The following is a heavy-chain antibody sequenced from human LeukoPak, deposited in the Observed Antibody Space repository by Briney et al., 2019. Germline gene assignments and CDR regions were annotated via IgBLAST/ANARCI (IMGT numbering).Heavy chain of an antibody. V-gene: IGHV3-7*01. CDR2: IKQDGSEK. Sequence: GGSLRLSCAASGFTFSSYWMSWVRQAPGKGLEWVAHIKQDGSEKNYVDSVKGRFTISRDNAKNSLYLQMNSLRAEDTAVYYCARVAYNWNDGLYYGMDVWGQGTTVTVSS. D-gene: IGHD1-20*01. CDR3: ARVAYNWNDGLYYGMDV. J-gene: IGHJ6*02. CDR1: GFTFSSYW.